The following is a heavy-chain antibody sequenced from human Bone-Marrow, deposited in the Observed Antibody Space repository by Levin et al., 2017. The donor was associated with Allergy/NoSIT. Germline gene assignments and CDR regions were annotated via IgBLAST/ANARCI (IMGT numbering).Heavy chain of an antibody. Sequence: PGGSLRLSCAASGFTFSNSWMHWVRQAPGEGLVWVSRINSDGSRIVYADSVKGRFTISRDNAKNTVYLQMNSLTAEDTAVYFCAREPTSALDVWGQGTMVTVSS. CDR1: GFTFSNSW. J-gene: IGHJ3*01. D-gene: IGHD2-2*01. CDR3: AREPTSALDV. V-gene: IGHV3-74*01. CDR2: INSDGSRI.